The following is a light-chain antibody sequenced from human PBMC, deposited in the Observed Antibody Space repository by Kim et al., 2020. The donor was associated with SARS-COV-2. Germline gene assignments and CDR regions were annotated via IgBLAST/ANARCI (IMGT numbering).Light chain of an antibody. CDR3: AAWDNSLNGHVV. CDR2: SNN. J-gene: IGLJ2*01. Sequence: ELTQPPSASGTPGQRVTISCSGSSSNIGSNTVNWYHQLPGTAPKLLIYSNNQRPSGVPDRFSGSKSGPSASLAISGLQSEDEADYYCAAWDNSLNGHVVFGGGTQLTVL. CDR1: SSNIGSNT. V-gene: IGLV1-44*01.